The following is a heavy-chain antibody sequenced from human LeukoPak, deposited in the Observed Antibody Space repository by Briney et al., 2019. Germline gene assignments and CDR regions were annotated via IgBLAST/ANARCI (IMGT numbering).Heavy chain of an antibody. J-gene: IGHJ6*03. D-gene: IGHD6-13*01. Sequence: SETLSLTCTVSGGSISSYYWSWIRQPAGKGLEWIGRIYTSGSTNYNPSLKSRVTTSVDTSKNQFSLKLSSVTAADTAVYYCAREKAAAGTGWGNYYYYYMDVWGKGTTVTVSS. V-gene: IGHV4-4*07. CDR3: AREKAAAGTGWGNYYYYYMDV. CDR2: IYTSGST. CDR1: GGSISSYY.